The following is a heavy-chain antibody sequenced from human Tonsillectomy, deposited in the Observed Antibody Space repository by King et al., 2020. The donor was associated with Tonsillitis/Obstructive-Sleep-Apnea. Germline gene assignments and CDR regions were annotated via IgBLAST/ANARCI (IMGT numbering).Heavy chain of an antibody. Sequence: VQLKQWGAGLLKPSETLSLTCAVYGGSFSGFYWTWIRQPPGKGLEWIGEINYSGTTTYNPSLKSRVTISVDTSKNQFSLNLSAVTAADTAVYYCARGGGGIGYYMDVWGEGTTVPVSS. CDR2: INYSGTT. J-gene: IGHJ6*03. V-gene: IGHV4-34*01. D-gene: IGHD3-16*01. CDR1: GGSFSGFY. CDR3: ARGGGGIGYYMDV.